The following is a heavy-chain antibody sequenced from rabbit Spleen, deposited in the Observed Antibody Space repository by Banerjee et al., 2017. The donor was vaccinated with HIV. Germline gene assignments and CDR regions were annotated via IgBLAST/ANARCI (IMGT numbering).Heavy chain of an antibody. CDR3: ARDTGSSFSSYGMDL. V-gene: IGHV1S40*01. J-gene: IGHJ6*01. CDR1: GFSFSSNDY. D-gene: IGHD8-1*01. CDR2: IAGSSSGFI. Sequence: QSLEESGGDLVKPGASLTLTCTASGFSFSSNDYMCWVRQALGKGLEWISCIAGSSSGFIYSATWAKGRFTCSKISSTTVTLQMTSLTVADTATYFCARDTGSSFSSYGMDLWGQGTLVTVS.